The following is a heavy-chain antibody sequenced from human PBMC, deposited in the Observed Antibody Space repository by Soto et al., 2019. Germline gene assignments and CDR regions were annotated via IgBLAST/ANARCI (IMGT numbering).Heavy chain of an antibody. CDR1: GFTFSSYA. Sequence: RLSCAASGFTFSSYAMSWVRQAPGKGLEWVSAISGSGGSTYYADSVKGRFTISRDNSKNTLYLQMNSLRAEDTAVYYCAPATRYYYDSSGFFDYWGQVTLVTVSP. J-gene: IGHJ4*02. V-gene: IGHV3-23*01. D-gene: IGHD3-22*01. CDR3: APATRYYYDSSGFFDY. CDR2: ISGSGGST.